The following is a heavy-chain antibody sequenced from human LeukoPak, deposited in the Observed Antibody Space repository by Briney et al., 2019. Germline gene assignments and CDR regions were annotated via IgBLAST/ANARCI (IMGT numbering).Heavy chain of an antibody. Sequence: PSETLSLTCTVSGYSISSGYYWGWIRRPPGKGLEWMGSIYHSGSTYYNPSLKSRVTISVDTSKNQFSLKLSSVTAADTAVYYCARVSYGDFSYYYHYMDVWGKGTTVTVSS. J-gene: IGHJ6*03. D-gene: IGHD4-17*01. CDR3: ARVSYGDFSYYYHYMDV. CDR1: GYSISSGYY. V-gene: IGHV4-38-2*02. CDR2: IYHSGST.